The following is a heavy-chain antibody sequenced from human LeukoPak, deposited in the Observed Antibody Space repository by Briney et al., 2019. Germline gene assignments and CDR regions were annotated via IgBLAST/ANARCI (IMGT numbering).Heavy chain of an antibody. CDR1: GFTFSSYA. Sequence: GGSLRLSCAASGFTFSSYAMHWVRQAPGKGLEWVAVISYDGSNKYYADSVKGRFTISRDNSRNTLYLQMNSLRAEDTAVYYCAKGPLYYYGSGSYYIYWGQGTLVTVSS. CDR2: ISYDGSNK. J-gene: IGHJ4*02. D-gene: IGHD3-10*01. V-gene: IGHV3-30-3*01. CDR3: AKGPLYYYGSGSYYIY.